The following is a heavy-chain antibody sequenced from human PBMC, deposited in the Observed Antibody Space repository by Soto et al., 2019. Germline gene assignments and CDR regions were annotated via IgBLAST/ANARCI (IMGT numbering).Heavy chain of an antibody. D-gene: IGHD1-1*01. CDR3: ARLHNRASYAMDV. V-gene: IGHV5-10-1*01. CDR2: IDPNDSEI. J-gene: IGHJ6*02. Sequence: PGESLKLSCHGSGYLFTKNWINWVRHMPGQGLEWMGKIDPNDSEIHYSPSFQGHYIISVDKSINTPYLQWTDLKASDTAIYYCARLHNRASYAMDVWGQGTTVTVSS. CDR1: GYLFTKNW.